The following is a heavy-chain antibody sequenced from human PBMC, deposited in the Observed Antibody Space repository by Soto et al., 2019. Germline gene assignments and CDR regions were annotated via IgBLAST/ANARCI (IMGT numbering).Heavy chain of an antibody. CDR1: GFIFSNYA. CDR2: ISFDGSKT. CDR3: AREGGNGYSYGYSFDY. Sequence: LRLSCAASGFIFSNYAMHWVRQAPGKGLEWVTIISFDGSKTHYADSVRGRFTISRDNSNNTLSLQMSNLRPEDTALYYCAREGGNGYSYGYSFDYWGQGTQVTVSS. V-gene: IGHV3-30-3*01. D-gene: IGHD5-18*01. J-gene: IGHJ4*02.